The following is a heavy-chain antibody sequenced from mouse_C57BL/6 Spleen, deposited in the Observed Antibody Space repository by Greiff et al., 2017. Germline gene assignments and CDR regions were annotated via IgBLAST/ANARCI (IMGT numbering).Heavy chain of an antibody. V-gene: IGHV1-69*01. CDR2: IDPSDSYT. CDR3: ARHPVRHAMDY. J-gene: IGHJ4*01. CDR1: GYTFTSYW. Sequence: QVHVKQPGAELVMPGASVKLSCKASGYTFTSYWMHWVKQRPGQGLEWIGEIDPSDSYTNYNQKFKGKSTLTVDKSSSTAYMQLSSLTSEDSAVYYCARHPVRHAMDYWGQGTSVTVAS.